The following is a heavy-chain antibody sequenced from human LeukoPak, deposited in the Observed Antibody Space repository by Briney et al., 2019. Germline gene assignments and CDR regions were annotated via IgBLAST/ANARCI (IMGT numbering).Heavy chain of an antibody. CDR1: GFTFSSYS. CDR3: ARGKYSSGWFDY. V-gene: IGHV3-21*01. CDR2: ITTSSTYI. Sequence: GGSLRLSCAASGFTFSSYSMSWVRQAPGKGLEWVSSITTSSTYISYADSEKGRFTISRDNAKNSLYLQMNSLRAEDTAVYYCARGKYSSGWFDYWGQGTLVTVSS. D-gene: IGHD6-19*01. J-gene: IGHJ4*02.